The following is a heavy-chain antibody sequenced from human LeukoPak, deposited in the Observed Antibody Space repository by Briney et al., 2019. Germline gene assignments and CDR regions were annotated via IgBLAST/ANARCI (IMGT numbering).Heavy chain of an antibody. CDR1: GYTFTSYG. V-gene: IGHV1-18*01. J-gene: IGHJ3*02. Sequence: ASVKVSCKASGYTFTSYGISWVRQAPGQGLEWMGWISAYSSNTNYALKLQGRVIMTTDTSTSTAYMELRSLRSDDTAVYYCARDRGLLWFGELRGAAFDIWGQGTMVTVSS. D-gene: IGHD3-10*01. CDR3: ARDRGLLWFGELRGAAFDI. CDR2: ISAYSSNT.